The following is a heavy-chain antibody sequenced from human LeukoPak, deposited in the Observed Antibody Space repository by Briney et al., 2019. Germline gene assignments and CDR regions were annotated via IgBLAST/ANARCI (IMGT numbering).Heavy chain of an antibody. CDR1: GFTFSSYS. D-gene: IGHD4-17*01. Sequence: GGALRLSCAASGFTFSSYSMNWVRQAPGKGLEWVSYISSSSSTIYYADSVKGRFTISRDNAKESLYLQMNSLRAEDTAVYYCARGSGDFHFDYWGQGALVTVSS. J-gene: IGHJ4*02. V-gene: IGHV3-48*01. CDR3: ARGSGDFHFDY. CDR2: ISSSSSTI.